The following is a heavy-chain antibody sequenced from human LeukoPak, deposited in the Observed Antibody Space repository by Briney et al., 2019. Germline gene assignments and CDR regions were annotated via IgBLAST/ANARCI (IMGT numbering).Heavy chain of an antibody. CDR3: ARVLQNYYHLDV. V-gene: IGHV4-59*11. CDR1: GVSINSHY. D-gene: IGHD3-3*01. J-gene: IGHJ6*03. CDR2: IYDSGSA. Sequence: SETLSLTCTVSGVSINSHYWSWIHQPPGKGLEWIGFIYDSGSANYKSSLESRVTMTLDTSKNQFSLKLNSVTAADTAVYYCARVLQNYYHLDVWGKGTTVTVSS.